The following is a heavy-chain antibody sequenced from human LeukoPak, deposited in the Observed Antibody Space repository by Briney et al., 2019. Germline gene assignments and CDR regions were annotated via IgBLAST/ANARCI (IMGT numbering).Heavy chain of an antibody. CDR1: GFPFSTYS. Sequence: GGSLRLPCAASGFPFSTYSMNWVRQAPGKGLEWVSSISSGSSYIYYADSVKGRFTISRDNAKNSLYLQMNSLRAEDTAVYYCARDLGGVAAAGTILHWGQGTLVTVSS. V-gene: IGHV3-21*01. D-gene: IGHD6-13*01. J-gene: IGHJ4*02. CDR3: ARDLGGVAAAGTILH. CDR2: ISSGSSYI.